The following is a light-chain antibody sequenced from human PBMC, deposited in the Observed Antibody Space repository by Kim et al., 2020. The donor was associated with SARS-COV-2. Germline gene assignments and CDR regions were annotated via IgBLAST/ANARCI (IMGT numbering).Light chain of an antibody. CDR2: GAS. CDR1: QSVSSN. Sequence: FGSPWERADHACRASQSVSSNFAWDQQNPGQAPRLLIYGASTRATGIPSRFSCSGSGTEFTLTISSLQSEDFAVYSCQQYNNWPYTFGQGTKLEI. CDR3: QQYNNWPYT. V-gene: IGKV3-15*01. J-gene: IGKJ2*01.